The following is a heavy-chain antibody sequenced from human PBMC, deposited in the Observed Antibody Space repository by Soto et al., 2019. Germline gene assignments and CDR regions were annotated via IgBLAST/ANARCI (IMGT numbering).Heavy chain of an antibody. CDR1: GGSFSCYY. J-gene: IGHJ5*02. D-gene: IGHD2-2*02. V-gene: IGHV4-34*01. CDR2: INHSGST. CDR3: ARAPIVVPAAIGGVSDWFDP. Sequence: SETLSLTCAVYGGSFSCYYWSWIRQPPGKGLEWIGEINHSGSTNYNPSLKSRVTISVDTSKNQFSLKLSSVTAADTAVYYCARAPIVVPAAIGGVSDWFDPWGQGTLVTVSS.